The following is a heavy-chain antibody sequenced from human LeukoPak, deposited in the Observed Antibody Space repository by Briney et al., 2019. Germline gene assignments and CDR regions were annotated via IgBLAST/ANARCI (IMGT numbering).Heavy chain of an antibody. J-gene: IGHJ4*02. Sequence: GGSLRLSCAASGYTASNNYMTWVRQAPGKGLEGVSGIYSGGSTYYADSVKGRFTISRDNSKNTLYLQMNSLRAEDTAVYYCARRSPINWGIDYWGQGTLVTVSS. CDR3: ARRSPINWGIDY. D-gene: IGHD7-27*01. CDR2: IYSGGST. CDR1: GYTASNNY. V-gene: IGHV3-66*04.